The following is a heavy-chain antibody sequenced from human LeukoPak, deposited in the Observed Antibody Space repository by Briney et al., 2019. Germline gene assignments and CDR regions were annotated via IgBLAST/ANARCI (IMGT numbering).Heavy chain of an antibody. CDR3: ARVTYSSGWYTDQRSAFDI. CDR2: ISSSSSYI. J-gene: IGHJ3*02. D-gene: IGHD6-19*01. V-gene: IGHV3-21*01. CDR1: GFTFSSYS. Sequence: GGSLRLSCAASGFTFSSYSMNWVRQAPGKGLEWVSSISSSSSYIYYADSVKGRFTISRDNAKNSLYLQMNSLRAEDTAVYYCARVTYSSGWYTDQRSAFDIWGQGTMVTVSS.